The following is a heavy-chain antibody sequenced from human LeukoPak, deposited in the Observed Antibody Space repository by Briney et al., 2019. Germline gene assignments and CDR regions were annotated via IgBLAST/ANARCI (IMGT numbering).Heavy chain of an antibody. V-gene: IGHV1-46*01. CDR2: VNPNDGAR. D-gene: IGHD3-22*01. Sequence: ASVKVSCKASGYPFSTYWLHWVRQAPGQGLEWMGFVNPNDGARIYAQKFQGRITMTRDTSTNTVFMELSSLRSEDTAVYYRARGLYYYDRSTYDDFDYWGQGTLVTVSS. J-gene: IGHJ4*02. CDR1: GYPFSTYW. CDR3: ARGLYYYDRSTYDDFDY.